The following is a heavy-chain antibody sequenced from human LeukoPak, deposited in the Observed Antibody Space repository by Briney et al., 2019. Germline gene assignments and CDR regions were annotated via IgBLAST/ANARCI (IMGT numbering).Heavy chain of an antibody. CDR3: ARDLGGYSSGWYTGNWFDP. Sequence: SETLSLTCTVSGGSISSSSYYWSWIRQPPGKGLEWIGYIYYSGSTNYNPSLKSRVTISVDTSKNQFSLKLSSVTAADTAVYYCARDLGGYSSGWYTGNWFDPWGQGTLVTVSS. CDR1: GGSISSSSYY. V-gene: IGHV4-61*01. J-gene: IGHJ5*02. CDR2: IYYSGST. D-gene: IGHD6-19*01.